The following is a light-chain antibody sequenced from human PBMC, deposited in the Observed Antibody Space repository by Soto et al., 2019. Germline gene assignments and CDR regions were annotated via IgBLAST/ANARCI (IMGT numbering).Light chain of an antibody. CDR2: KVS. CDR3: MQPLQSWT. CDR1: QVLVYSDGNTY. V-gene: IGKV2-30*01. J-gene: IGKJ1*01. Sequence: VITQSPLSLRFTLGHPASVSFRCSQVLVYSDGNTYLNWFQQRPGQSPRRLIYKVSNRDSGVPDRFSGSGSGTDFTLKISRVEAEDVGVYYCMQPLQSWTFGQGTKVDIK.